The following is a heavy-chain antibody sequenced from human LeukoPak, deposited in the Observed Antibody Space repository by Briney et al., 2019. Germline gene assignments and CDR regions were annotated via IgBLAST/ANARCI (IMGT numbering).Heavy chain of an antibody. CDR1: GYTFSSYA. Sequence: GGSLRLSCAASGYTFSSYAMSWVRQAPGEGREWVSAIIGSGGSTHYADSVKSRFTLSRDNYTNTLYLKMTSLRAEDRAVYYCAKAQEYSGSSGGGDYWGQGTLVTVSS. CDR3: AKAQEYSGSSGGGDY. D-gene: IGHD6-6*01. V-gene: IGHV3-23*01. CDR2: IIGSGGST. J-gene: IGHJ4*02.